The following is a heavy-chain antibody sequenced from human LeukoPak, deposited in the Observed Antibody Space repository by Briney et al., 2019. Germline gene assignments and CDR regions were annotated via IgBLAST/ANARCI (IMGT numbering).Heavy chain of an antibody. CDR1: GYTFTTHA. D-gene: IGHD3-16*01. Sequence: ASVKVSCKTSGYTFTTHAVHWVRQAPGQSLEWMGWINTANGDTGYSQKSQGRVTITSDTSASTGYMEMSSLRSEDTAVYYCASKPRGESRPFDYWGQGTLVTVSS. CDR3: ASKPRGESRPFDY. J-gene: IGHJ4*02. CDR2: INTANGDT. V-gene: IGHV1-3*04.